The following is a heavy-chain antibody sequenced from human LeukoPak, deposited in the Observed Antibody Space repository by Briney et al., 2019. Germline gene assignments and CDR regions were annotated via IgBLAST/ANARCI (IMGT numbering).Heavy chain of an antibody. J-gene: IGHJ4*02. CDR3: TTGREEITMRTTDY. CDR2: IKSKTYGGTT. D-gene: IGHD3-22*01. Sequence: TPGGSLRLSCAASGFTFTNAWMSWVRQAPGKGLEWVGRIKSKTYGGTTDYAAPVKGRFTISRDDSKNTLYLQMNSLQTEDTAVYYCTTGREEITMRTTDYWGQGTLVTVSS. CDR1: GFTFTNAW. V-gene: IGHV3-15*01.